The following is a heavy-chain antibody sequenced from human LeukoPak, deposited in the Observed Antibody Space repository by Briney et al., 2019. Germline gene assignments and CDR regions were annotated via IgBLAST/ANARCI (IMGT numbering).Heavy chain of an antibody. Sequence: GGSLRLSCAASGFTFSDYYMSWIRQAPGKGLEWVSYISSGSTIYYADSVKGRFTVSRDNAKNSLYLQMNSLRAEDTAVYYCARDPRGGYGMDVWGQGTTVTVSS. V-gene: IGHV3-11*01. CDR1: GFTFSDYY. CDR2: ISSGSTI. CDR3: ARDPRGGYGMDV. D-gene: IGHD3-16*01. J-gene: IGHJ6*02.